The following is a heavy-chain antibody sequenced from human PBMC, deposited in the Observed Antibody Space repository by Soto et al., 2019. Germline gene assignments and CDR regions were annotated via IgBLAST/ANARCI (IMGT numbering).Heavy chain of an antibody. CDR3: AADIYDSSGYYYYYYYGMVV. J-gene: IGHJ6*02. V-gene: IGHV1-58*01. CDR1: GITFTSSG. CDR2: IVVGSGNT. Sequence: GAAGKGFWKASGITFTSSGLPWGRQARWQRLEWIGWIVVGSGNTNYAQKFQERVTITRDMSTSTAYMELSSLRSEDTAVYYCAADIYDSSGYYYYYYYGMVVWGQGTTVTVSS. D-gene: IGHD3-22*01.